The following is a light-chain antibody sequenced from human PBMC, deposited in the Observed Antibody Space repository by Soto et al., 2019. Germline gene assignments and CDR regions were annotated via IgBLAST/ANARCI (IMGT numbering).Light chain of an antibody. Sequence: QSALTQPASVSGSPGQSITISCTGTSSDIGSKNYVSWFQQRPGKAHTLIIYEVSNRPSGVSTHFSGSKSGNTASLTISGLLPEDEAEYYCSSYTTTTRRFGGGTQLTVL. CDR3: SSYTTTTRR. V-gene: IGLV2-14*01. J-gene: IGLJ3*02. CDR1: SSDIGSKNY. CDR2: EVS.